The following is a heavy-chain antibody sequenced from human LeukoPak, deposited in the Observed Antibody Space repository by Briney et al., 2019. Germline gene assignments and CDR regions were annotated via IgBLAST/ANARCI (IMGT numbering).Heavy chain of an antibody. CDR3: AKDGRGLRYFDWFRVDY. Sequence: GGSLRLSCAASGFTFSSYGMHWVRQAPGKGLEWVAVISYDGSNKYYADSVKGRFTISRDNSKNTLYLQMNSLRAEDTAVYYCAKDGRGLRYFDWFRVDYWGQGTLVTVSS. CDR2: ISYDGSNK. D-gene: IGHD3-9*01. V-gene: IGHV3-30*18. CDR1: GFTFSSYG. J-gene: IGHJ4*02.